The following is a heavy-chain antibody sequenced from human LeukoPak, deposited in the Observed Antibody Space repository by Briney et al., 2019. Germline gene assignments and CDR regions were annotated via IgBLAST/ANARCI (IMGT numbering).Heavy chain of an antibody. CDR3: AIRGSLVSDYYYGMDV. CDR2: IYPGDSDT. Sequence: GESLKISCKGSGYSFTCYWIGWVRQMPGKGLEWMGIIYPGDSDTRYSPSFQGQVTISADKSISTAYLQWSSLKASDTAMYYCAIRGSLVSDYYYGMDVWGQGTTVTVSS. CDR1: GYSFTCYW. V-gene: IGHV5-51*01. D-gene: IGHD3-16*01. J-gene: IGHJ6*02.